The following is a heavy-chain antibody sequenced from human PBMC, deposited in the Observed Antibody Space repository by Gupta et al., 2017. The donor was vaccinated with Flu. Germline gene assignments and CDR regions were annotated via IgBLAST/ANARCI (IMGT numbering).Heavy chain of an antibody. CDR2: TYYRSKWYN. Sequence: GLEWLGRTYYRSKWYNDYAVSVKSRITINPDTSKNQFSLQLNSVTPEDTAVYYCARGLTRHYEKIVGVSFDIWGQGTMVTVSS. D-gene: IGHD3-22*01. V-gene: IGHV6-1*01. J-gene: IGHJ3*02. CDR3: ARGLTRHYEKIVGVSFDI.